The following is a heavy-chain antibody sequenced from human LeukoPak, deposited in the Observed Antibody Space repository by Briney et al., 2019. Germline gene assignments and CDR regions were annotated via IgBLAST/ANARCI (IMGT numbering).Heavy chain of an antibody. CDR3: ARQARSLEAAIPYFDY. J-gene: IGHJ4*02. CDR2: ISSSGSTI. CDR1: GFTFSSYE. V-gene: IGHV3-48*03. Sequence: PGGSLRLSCAASGFTFSSYEMNWVRQAPGKGLEWVSYISSSGSTIYYADSVKGRFTISRDNAKNSLYLQMNSLRAEDTAVYYCARQARSLEAAIPYFDYWGQGTLVTVSS. D-gene: IGHD3-3*01.